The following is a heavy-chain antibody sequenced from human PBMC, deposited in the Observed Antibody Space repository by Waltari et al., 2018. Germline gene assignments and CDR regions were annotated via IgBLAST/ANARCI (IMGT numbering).Heavy chain of an antibody. CDR1: GYTFTGYY. Sequence: QVQLVQSGAEVKKPGASVKVSCKASGYTFTGYYMHWVRQAPGQGLEWMGWINPNSGGTNYAQKFQGRVTMTRDTSISTAYMELSRLRADDTAVYYCARSLPTLVVPAAMWQLVHYWGQGTLVTVSS. J-gene: IGHJ4*02. D-gene: IGHD2-2*01. CDR2: INPNSGGT. CDR3: ARSLPTLVVPAAMWQLVHY. V-gene: IGHV1-2*02.